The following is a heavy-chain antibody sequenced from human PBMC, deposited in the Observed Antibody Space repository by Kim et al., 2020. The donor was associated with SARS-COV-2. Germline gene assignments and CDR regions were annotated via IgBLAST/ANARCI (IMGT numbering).Heavy chain of an antibody. V-gene: IGHV3-23*01. Sequence: GGSLRLSCAASGFTFSSYAMSWVRQAPGKGLEWVSAISGSGGSTYYADSVKGRFTISRDNSKNTLYLQMNSLRAEDTAVYYCAKSVRTSTLVRGVRVGYFDYWGQGTLVTVCS. CDR1: GFTFSSYA. D-gene: IGHD3-10*01. CDR2: ISGSGGST. CDR3: AKSVRTSTLVRGVRVGYFDY. J-gene: IGHJ4*02.